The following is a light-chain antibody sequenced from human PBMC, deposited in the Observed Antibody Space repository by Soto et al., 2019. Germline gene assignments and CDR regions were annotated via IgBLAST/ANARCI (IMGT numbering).Light chain of an antibody. V-gene: IGLV2-14*01. J-gene: IGLJ2*01. CDR1: SSDVGGYNY. CDR3: RSYTRSSTLPV. CDR2: DVS. Sequence: QSALTQPASVSGSPGQSITISCTGTSSDVGGYNYVSWYQQHPGKAPKLMIYDVSNRPSGVSNRFSGSKSGNTASLTISGLQADDEADYYCRSYTRSSTLPVFGGGTKLTVI.